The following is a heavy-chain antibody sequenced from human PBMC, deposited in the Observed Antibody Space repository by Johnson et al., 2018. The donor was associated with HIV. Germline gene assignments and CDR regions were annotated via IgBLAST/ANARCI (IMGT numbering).Heavy chain of an antibody. Sequence: MLLVESGGGLVQPGGSLRLSCAASGFTVSSNYMSWVRQAPGMGLQWVAGIYSGGGTQYADSVKGRFAISRDNSKNTLYLQMNSLRAGDTAVYYCARSLSSSWYEGAFDIWGQGTMVTVSS. CDR2: IYSGGGT. CDR3: ARSLSSSWYEGAFDI. CDR1: GFTVSSNY. D-gene: IGHD6-13*01. V-gene: IGHV3-66*01. J-gene: IGHJ3*02.